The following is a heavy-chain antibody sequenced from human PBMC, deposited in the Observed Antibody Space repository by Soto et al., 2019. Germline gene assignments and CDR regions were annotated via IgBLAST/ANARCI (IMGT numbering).Heavy chain of an antibody. J-gene: IGHJ6*03. D-gene: IGHD3-3*01. Sequence: PGVSLRLSCAASGFTFSSYWMSWVRQAPGKWLEWVANIKQDGSEKYYVDSVKGRFTISRDNAKNSLYLQMNSLRAEDTAVYYCAREGFLEWTKRWVYYYYMDVWGKGTTVTVSS. CDR3: AREGFLEWTKRWVYYYYMDV. CDR2: IKQDGSEK. CDR1: GFTFSSYW. V-gene: IGHV3-7*01.